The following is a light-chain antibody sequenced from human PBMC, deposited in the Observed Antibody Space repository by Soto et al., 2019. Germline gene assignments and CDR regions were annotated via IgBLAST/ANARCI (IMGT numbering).Light chain of an antibody. CDR2: GAS. J-gene: IGKJ4*01. CDR3: QQYNNWPPLT. CDR1: QSVSSN. Sequence: EIVMTQSPATLSVSPGERATLSCMASQSVSSNLAWYQQKPGQAPRLLIYGASTRATGIPARFSGSGSGKEFTLTISSLQSEDFAVYYCQQYNNWPPLTFGGGTKVDIK. V-gene: IGKV3-15*01.